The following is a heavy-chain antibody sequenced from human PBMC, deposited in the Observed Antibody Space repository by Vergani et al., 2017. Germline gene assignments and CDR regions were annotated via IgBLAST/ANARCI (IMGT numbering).Heavy chain of an antibody. Sequence: QVQLQESGPGLVKPSETLSLTCTVSGGSISSYYWSWIRQPPGKGLEWIGYIYYSGSTNYNPSLKSRVTMSVDTSKNQFSLTLSSVTAADTAVYYCARGRDGYNLYFDYWGQGTLVTVSS. CDR2: IYYSGST. J-gene: IGHJ4*02. D-gene: IGHD5-24*01. V-gene: IGHV4-59*01. CDR1: GGSISSYY. CDR3: ARGRDGYNLYFDY.